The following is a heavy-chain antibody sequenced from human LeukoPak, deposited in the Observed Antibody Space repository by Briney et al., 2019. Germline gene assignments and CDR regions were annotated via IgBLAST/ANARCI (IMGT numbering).Heavy chain of an antibody. Sequence: ASVTVSCTASGYTFTIYYMHWVRQAPGQGLEWMGIINPSGGSTSYAQKFQGRVTMTRDTSTSTVYMELSSLRSEDTAVYYCARDRFAYYDFWSGYFPRSRGPPMDVWGQGTTVTVSS. V-gene: IGHV1-46*01. D-gene: IGHD3-3*01. CDR2: INPSGGST. CDR1: GYTFTIYY. CDR3: ARDRFAYYDFWSGYFPRSRGPPMDV. J-gene: IGHJ6*02.